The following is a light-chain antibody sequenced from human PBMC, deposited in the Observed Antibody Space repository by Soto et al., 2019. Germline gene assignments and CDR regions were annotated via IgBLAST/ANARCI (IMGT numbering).Light chain of an antibody. CDR3: QQYGSSRK. V-gene: IGKV3-20*01. CDR1: QSVSSSY. Sequence: EIVLTQSPGTLSLSPGDRATLSCRASQSVSSSYLAWYQQKPGQAPRLLIYGASSRATGIPDRFSGSGSGTDFTLTISRLEPEDFAVYYCQQYGSSRKCGKGTKVDIK. J-gene: IGKJ1*01. CDR2: GAS.